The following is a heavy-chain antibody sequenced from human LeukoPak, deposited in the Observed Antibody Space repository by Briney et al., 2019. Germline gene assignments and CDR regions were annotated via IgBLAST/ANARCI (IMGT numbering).Heavy chain of an antibody. J-gene: IGHJ4*02. CDR3: AKVALINVRDYDILTGRDY. D-gene: IGHD3-9*01. V-gene: IGHV3-23*01. CDR2: ISGSGGST. CDR1: GFTFSSYA. Sequence: GGSLRLSCAASGFTFSSYAMSWVRQAPGKGLEWVSAISGSGGSTYYADSVKGRFTISRDNSKNTLYLQMNSLRAEDTAVYYCAKVALINVRDYDILTGRDYWGQGTLVTVSS.